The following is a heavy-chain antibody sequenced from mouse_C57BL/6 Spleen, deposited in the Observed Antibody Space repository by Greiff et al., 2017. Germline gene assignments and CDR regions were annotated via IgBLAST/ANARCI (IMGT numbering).Heavy chain of an antibody. J-gene: IGHJ3*01. CDR3: ARDYDPFAY. D-gene: IGHD2-3*01. CDR1: GYTFTSYW. Sequence: VQLQQPGAELVKPGASVKLSCKASGYTFTSYWLHWVKPRPGQGLEWIGMIHPHSGSTNYNEKFKSKATLTVDKSSGTAYRQLSIRTSEVSAVYYCARDYDPFAYWGQGTLVTVCA. CDR2: IHPHSGST. V-gene: IGHV1-64*01.